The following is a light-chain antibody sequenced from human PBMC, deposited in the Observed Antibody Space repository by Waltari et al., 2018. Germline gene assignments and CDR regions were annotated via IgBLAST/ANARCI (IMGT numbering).Light chain of an antibody. J-gene: IGLJ3*02. V-gene: IGLV6-57*01. CDR3: QSYDNRNHWV. CDR1: SGSIASNY. CDR2: EDN. Sequence: NFMLTQPHSVSESPGKTVTISCTRSSGSIASNYVPWYQQRPCSSPTAVIYEDNQRPSGVPDRFSGSIDSSSNSASLTISGLKTEDEADYYCQSYDNRNHWVFGGGTKLTVL.